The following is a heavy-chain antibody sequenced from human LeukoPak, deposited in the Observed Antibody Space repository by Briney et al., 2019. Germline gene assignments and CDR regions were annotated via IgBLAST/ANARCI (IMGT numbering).Heavy chain of an antibody. D-gene: IGHD2-2*01. Sequence: PGGSLRLSCAASGFTFSSYAMSWVRQAPGKGLEWVSAISGSGGSTYHADSVKGRFTISRDNSKNTLYLQMNSLRAEDTAVYYCAKADIIPAKYCSSTSCSYFDYWGQGTLVTVSS. CDR2: ISGSGGST. CDR3: AKADIIPAKYCSSTSCSYFDY. V-gene: IGHV3-23*01. CDR1: GFTFSSYA. J-gene: IGHJ4*02.